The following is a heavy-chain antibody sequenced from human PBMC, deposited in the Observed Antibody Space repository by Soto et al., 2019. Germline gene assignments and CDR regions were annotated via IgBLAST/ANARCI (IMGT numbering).Heavy chain of an antibody. Sequence: PSETLSLTCTVSGGSISSGDYYWSWIRQPPGKGLEWIGNIYYSGSTYYNPSLKSRVTISIDTSKNQFSLKLSSVTAADTAVYYCASRKSYPYFDYWGQGTLVTVPQ. CDR2: IYYSGST. V-gene: IGHV4-30-4*01. CDR3: ASRKSYPYFDY. D-gene: IGHD3-10*01. CDR1: GGSISSGDYY. J-gene: IGHJ4*02.